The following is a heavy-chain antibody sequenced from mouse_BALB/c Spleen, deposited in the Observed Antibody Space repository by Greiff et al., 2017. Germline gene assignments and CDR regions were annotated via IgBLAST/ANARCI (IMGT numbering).Heavy chain of an antibody. Sequence: VQLQQSGAELARPGASVKMSCTASGYSFTSYTMHWVKQRPGQGLEWIGYIYPSSGYTNYNQKIKDKTTLTADKSSSTAYMPLSSLTSENAAVYYCTREGNGYDVGVYWGQGTTLTVSS. CDR2: IYPSSGYT. D-gene: IGHD2-2*01. CDR1: GYSFTSYT. V-gene: IGHV1-4*01. J-gene: IGHJ2*01. CDR3: TREGNGYDVGVY.